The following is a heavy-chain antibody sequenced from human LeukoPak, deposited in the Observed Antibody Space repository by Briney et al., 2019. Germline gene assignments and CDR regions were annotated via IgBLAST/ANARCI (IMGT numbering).Heavy chain of an antibody. CDR3: ARVRRDGYNFAY. CDR1: GGSISSGGYY. Sequence: SQTLSLTCTVSGGSISSGGYYWSWIRQHPGKGLEWIGYIYYSGSTYHNPSLKSRVTISVDTSKNQFSLKLSSVTAADTAVYYCARVRRDGYNFAYWGQGTLVTVSS. V-gene: IGHV4-31*03. J-gene: IGHJ4*02. CDR2: IYYSGST. D-gene: IGHD5-24*01.